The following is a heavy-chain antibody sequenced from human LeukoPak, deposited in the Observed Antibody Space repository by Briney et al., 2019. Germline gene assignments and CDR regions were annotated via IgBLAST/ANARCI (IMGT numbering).Heavy chain of an antibody. D-gene: IGHD6-13*01. J-gene: IGHJ4*02. CDR3: ARVSEGESLALLVDSSSLRFDY. CDR1: GGSISSSSYY. V-gene: IGHV4-39*07. Sequence: PSETLSLTCTVSGGSISSSSYYWGWIRQPPGKGLEWIGSIYYSGSTYYNPSLKSRVTISVDTSKNQFSLKLSSVTAADTAVYYCARVSEGESLALLVDSSSLRFDYWGQGTLVTVSS. CDR2: IYYSGST.